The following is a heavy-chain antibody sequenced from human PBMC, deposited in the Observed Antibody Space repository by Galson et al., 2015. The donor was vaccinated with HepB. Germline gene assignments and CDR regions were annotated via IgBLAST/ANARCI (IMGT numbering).Heavy chain of an antibody. D-gene: IGHD5-24*01. V-gene: IGHV3-33*01. CDR1: GFTFSRYA. J-gene: IGHJ4*02. Sequence: SLRLSCAASGFTFSRYAMHWVRQAPGKGLEWVAIMWFDGSDQYYSDSVKGRFTISRDNSKNMLYLQMSCLRDEDTAVYYRARGDAYYSLDFWGQGTLVTVS. CDR3: ARGDAYYSLDF. CDR2: MWFDGSDQ.